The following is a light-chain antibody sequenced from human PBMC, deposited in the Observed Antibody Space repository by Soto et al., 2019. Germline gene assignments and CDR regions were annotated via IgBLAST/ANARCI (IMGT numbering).Light chain of an antibody. CDR2: AAS. CDR3: QQSYTTLFT. CDR1: QSISNY. Sequence: DIQMTQSPSSLSASVGDRVTITCRASQSISNYLNWYQQKPGKAPKLLIYAASSLQSGVPSRFKGSGIGAEFPLPHSHPAPEDFGTYSCQQSYTTLFTFGPGTNVDI. J-gene: IGKJ3*01. V-gene: IGKV1-39*01.